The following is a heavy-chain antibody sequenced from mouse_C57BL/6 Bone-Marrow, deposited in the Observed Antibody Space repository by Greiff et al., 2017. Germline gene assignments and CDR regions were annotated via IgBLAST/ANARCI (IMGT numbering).Heavy chain of an antibody. J-gene: IGHJ3*01. CDR1: GYTFTSYW. V-gene: IGHV1-55*01. Sequence: QVQLQQPGAELVKPGASVKMSCKASGYTFTSYWITWVKQRPGQGLEWIGDIYPGSGSTNYNERFKSKATLTVDTSSSTAYMQLSSLTSEDSAVYYCARRITTVVATDWFAYWGQGTLVTVSA. CDR3: ARRITTVVATDWFAY. CDR2: IYPGSGST. D-gene: IGHD1-1*01.